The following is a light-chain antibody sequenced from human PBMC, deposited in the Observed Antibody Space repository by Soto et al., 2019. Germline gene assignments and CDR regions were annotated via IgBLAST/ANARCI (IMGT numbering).Light chain of an antibody. V-gene: IGKV3-11*01. CDR1: QSVSSY. CDR2: DAS. CDR3: QHRSNWPLT. Sequence: EFVWTQSPATLSFSPGERATLSCRASQSVSSYLAWYQQKPGQAPRLLIYDASNRATGIPARFSGSGSGTDFTLTISSLEPEDFAVYYCQHRSNWPLTFGGGTKVDIK. J-gene: IGKJ4*01.